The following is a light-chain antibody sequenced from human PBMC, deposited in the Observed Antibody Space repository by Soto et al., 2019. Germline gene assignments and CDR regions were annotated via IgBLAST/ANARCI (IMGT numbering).Light chain of an antibody. CDR2: GAS. Sequence: EIVLTQSPGTLSLSPGERATLSCRASQSIGSRYLAWYQQKPGQAPRLLIYGASSRATGIPDRFSGSGSGTDFTLSISRLEPEDFAVYYCQQYYSSPRTFGQGTKVEIK. CDR3: QQYYSSPRT. CDR1: QSIGSRY. V-gene: IGKV3-20*01. J-gene: IGKJ1*01.